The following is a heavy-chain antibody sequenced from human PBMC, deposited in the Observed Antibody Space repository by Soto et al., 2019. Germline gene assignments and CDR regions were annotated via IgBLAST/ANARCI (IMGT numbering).Heavy chain of an antibody. V-gene: IGHV1-3*01. Sequence: QVQLVQSGAEVKKPGASVKVSCKASGYTFTSYAMHWVRQAPGQRLEWMGWINAGNGNTKYSQKFQGRVTITRDTSASTDYMELTSLRSEDTAVYDCARLVWTPRVIDYWGQGTLVTVSS. J-gene: IGHJ4*02. D-gene: IGHD1-26*01. CDR1: GYTFTSYA. CDR3: ARLVWTPRVIDY. CDR2: INAGNGNT.